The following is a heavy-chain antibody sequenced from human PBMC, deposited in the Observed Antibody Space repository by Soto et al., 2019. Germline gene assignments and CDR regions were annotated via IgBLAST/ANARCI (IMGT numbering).Heavy chain of an antibody. CDR2: IYYSGST. J-gene: IGHJ3*02. D-gene: IGHD4-17*01. Sequence: PSETLSLTCTVSGGSISSSSYYWGWIRQPPGKGLEWIGSIYYSGSTYYNPSLKSRVTISVDTSKNQFSLKLSSVTAADTAVYYCASNPYGGLIWGQGTMVTVSS. CDR1: GGSISSSSYY. CDR3: ASNPYGGLI. V-gene: IGHV4-39*01.